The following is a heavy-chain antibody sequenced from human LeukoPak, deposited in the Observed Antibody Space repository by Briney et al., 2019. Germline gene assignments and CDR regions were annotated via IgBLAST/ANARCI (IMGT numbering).Heavy chain of an antibody. CDR3: ARHLRIAAAACFDY. CDR2: IYYSGST. D-gene: IGHD6-13*01. V-gene: IGHV4-39*01. Sequence: PSETLSLTCTVSGGSISSSSYYWGWIRQPPGKGLEWIGSIYYSGSTYYNPSLKSRVTISVDTSKNQFSLKPSSVTAADTAVYYCARHLRIAAAACFDYWGQGTLVTVSS. J-gene: IGHJ4*02. CDR1: GGSISSSSYY.